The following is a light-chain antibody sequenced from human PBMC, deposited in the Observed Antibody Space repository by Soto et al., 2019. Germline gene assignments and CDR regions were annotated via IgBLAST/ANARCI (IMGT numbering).Light chain of an antibody. CDR3: QQYYSYPRT. Sequence: EIVLTQSPATLSVSPGETATLSCRASQSVSSSYLAWYQQKPGQAPRLLIYGASSRATGIPDRFSGSGSGTDFTLTISCLQSEDFATYYCQQYYSYPRTFGQGTKVDIK. CDR1: QSVSSSY. V-gene: IGKV3-20*01. J-gene: IGKJ1*01. CDR2: GAS.